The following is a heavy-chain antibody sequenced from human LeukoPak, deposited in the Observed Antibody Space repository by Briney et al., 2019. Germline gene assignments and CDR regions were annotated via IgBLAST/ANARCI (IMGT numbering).Heavy chain of an antibody. Sequence: SGPALVKPTQTLTLTCTFSGFSLSTSGMCVSWIRQPPGKALEWLARIDWDDDKYYSTSLKTRLTIFKDTSKNQVVLTMTNMDPVETATYYCARAFRGVYDYWGQGTLVTVSS. D-gene: IGHD3-10*01. V-gene: IGHV2-70*11. J-gene: IGHJ4*02. CDR1: GFSLSTSGMC. CDR2: IDWDDDK. CDR3: ARAFRGVYDY.